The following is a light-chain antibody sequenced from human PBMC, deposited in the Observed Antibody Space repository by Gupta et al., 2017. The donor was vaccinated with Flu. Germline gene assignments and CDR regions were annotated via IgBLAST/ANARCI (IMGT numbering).Light chain of an antibody. CDR1: SSNIGGGYD. V-gene: IGLV1-40*01. CDR2: GNS. J-gene: IGLJ3*02. CDR3: QSDDSSRSGWV. Sequence: QSVLTPPPSVSGAPGQRVTIPCTGGSSNIGGGYDVHWYQQLPGTAPKLLIYGNSNRPSGVPDRFSGSKSGTSASLAITGLQAEDEADYYCQSDDSSRSGWVFGGGTKLTVL.